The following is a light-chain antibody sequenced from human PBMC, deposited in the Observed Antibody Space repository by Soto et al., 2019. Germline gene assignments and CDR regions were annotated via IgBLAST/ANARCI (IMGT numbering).Light chain of an antibody. Sequence: QSALTQPASVSGSPGQSITISCTGTSSDVGGFTYVSWYQQYPGKAPKLMIYEVTHRPSGVSSRFYGSRSGNTASLTISGLQAEDEADYYCKSRTTRNTLVFGGGTKLTVL. CDR2: EVT. V-gene: IGLV2-14*01. CDR1: SSDVGGFTY. CDR3: KSRTTRNTLV. J-gene: IGLJ3*02.